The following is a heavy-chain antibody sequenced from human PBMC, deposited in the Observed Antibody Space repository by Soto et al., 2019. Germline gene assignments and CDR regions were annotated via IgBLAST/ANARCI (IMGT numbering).Heavy chain of an antibody. V-gene: IGHV6-1*01. Sequence: KQSQTLSLTCAISGDSVSSNSAAWNWIRQSPSRGLEWLGRTYYRSKWYNDYAVSVKSRITINPDTSKNQFSLQLNSVTPEDTAVYYCARDRGDSSSWPTNYDYWGQGTLVTVSS. D-gene: IGHD6-13*01. CDR2: TYYRSKWYN. CDR1: GDSVSSNSAA. CDR3: ARDRGDSSSWPTNYDY. J-gene: IGHJ4*02.